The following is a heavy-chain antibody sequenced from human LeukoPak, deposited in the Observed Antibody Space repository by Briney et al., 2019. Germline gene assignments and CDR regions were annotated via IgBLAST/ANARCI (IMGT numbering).Heavy chain of an antibody. CDR1: GGSISSYY. D-gene: IGHD1-14*01. V-gene: IGHV4-59*01. Sequence: SETLSLTCTVSGGSISSYYWSWIRQPPGKGLEWIGYIYYSGSTNYNPSLKSRVTISVDTSKNQFSLKLSSVTAADTAVYYCARGNHLLGYFDIWGRGTLVTVSS. J-gene: IGHJ2*01. CDR2: IYYSGST. CDR3: ARGNHLLGYFDI.